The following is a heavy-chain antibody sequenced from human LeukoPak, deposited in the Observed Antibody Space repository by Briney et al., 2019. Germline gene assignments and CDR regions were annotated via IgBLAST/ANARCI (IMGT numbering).Heavy chain of an antibody. CDR2: ISGSGGST. V-gene: IGHV3-23*01. D-gene: IGHD3-22*01. CDR1: VFTFSSYG. CDR3: SKELLYYDSSGYPPDAFDI. Sequence: PGGSLRLSCAASVFTFSSYGMSWVRQAPGKGLEWVSAISGSGGSTYYADSVKGRFTISRDNSKNTLYLQMNSLRAEDTAVYYCSKELLYYDSSGYPPDAFDIWGQGTMVTVSS. J-gene: IGHJ3*02.